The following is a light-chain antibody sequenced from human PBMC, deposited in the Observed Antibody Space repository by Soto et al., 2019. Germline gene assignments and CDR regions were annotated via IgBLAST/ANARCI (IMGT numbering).Light chain of an antibody. J-gene: IGLJ1*01. V-gene: IGLV2-23*01. Sequence: QSVLTQPASVSGSPGQSITISCTGTSSDVGSGNVVSWYQHYPGKAPQLMIYEAFQRPSGVSSRFSGSKFGNTASLTISGLQAEDEADYYCCSHAGGDTYVFGTGTKLTVL. CDR1: SSDVGSGNV. CDR3: CSHAGGDTYV. CDR2: EAF.